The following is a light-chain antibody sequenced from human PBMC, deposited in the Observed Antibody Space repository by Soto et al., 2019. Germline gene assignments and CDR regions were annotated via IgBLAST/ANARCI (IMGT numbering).Light chain of an antibody. V-gene: IGLV1-40*01. Sequence: QSVLTQPPSVSGAPGQRVTISCTGSSSNIGAGYDVHWYQQPPGTAPKLLVSGNTNRPSGVPDRFSGSKSGTSASLAITGLQAEDEADYYCQSYDSSLSYWVFGGGTKLTVL. J-gene: IGLJ3*02. CDR3: QSYDSSLSYWV. CDR1: SSNIGAGYD. CDR2: GNT.